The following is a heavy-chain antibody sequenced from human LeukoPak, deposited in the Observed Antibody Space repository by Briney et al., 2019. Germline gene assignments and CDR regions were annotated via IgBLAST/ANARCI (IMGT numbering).Heavy chain of an antibody. D-gene: IGHD3-10*01. J-gene: IGHJ4*02. CDR1: GFTFSSYA. CDR3: AKDHSYGSGSLPLPDY. CDR2: ISGSGDST. V-gene: IGHV3-23*01. Sequence: GGSLRLPCAASGFTFSSYAMSWVRQAPGKGLEWVSAISGSGDSTYYADSVKGRFTISRDNSKNTLYLQMNSLRAEDTAVYYCAKDHSYGSGSLPLPDYWGQGTLVTVSS.